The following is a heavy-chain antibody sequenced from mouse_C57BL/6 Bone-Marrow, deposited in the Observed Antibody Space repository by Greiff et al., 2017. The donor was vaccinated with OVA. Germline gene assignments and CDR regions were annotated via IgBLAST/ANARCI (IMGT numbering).Heavy chain of an antibody. Sequence: VQLQQSGAELVRPGASVKLSCTASGFNIKDDYMHWVKPRPEQGLEWIGWIDPENGDPEYASKFQGKATITADTSSNTAYLQLSSLTSEDTAVYYCTIPFITTVVATGYFDVWGTGTTVTVSS. CDR3: TIPFITTVVATGYFDV. D-gene: IGHD1-1*01. V-gene: IGHV14-4*01. CDR1: GFNIKDDY. CDR2: IDPENGDP. J-gene: IGHJ1*03.